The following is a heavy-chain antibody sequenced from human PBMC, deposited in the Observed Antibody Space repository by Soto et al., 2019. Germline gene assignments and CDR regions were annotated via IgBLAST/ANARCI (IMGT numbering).Heavy chain of an antibody. CDR3: ARDKSGEYYYDSSGNGYWFDP. V-gene: IGHV1-69*04. Sequence: SVKVSCKASGGTFSSYTISWVRQAPGQGLEWMGRIIPILGIANYAQKFQGRVTITADKSTSTAYMELSSLRSEDTAVYYCARDKSGEYYYDSSGNGYWFDPWGQGTLVTVSS. D-gene: IGHD3-22*01. CDR2: IIPILGIA. J-gene: IGHJ5*02. CDR1: GGTFSSYT.